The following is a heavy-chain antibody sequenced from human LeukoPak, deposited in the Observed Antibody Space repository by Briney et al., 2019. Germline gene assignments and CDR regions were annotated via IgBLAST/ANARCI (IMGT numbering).Heavy chain of an antibody. V-gene: IGHV3-21*04. Sequence: GGSLRLSCAASGFTFSSYSMNWVRQAPGKGLEWVSSISSSSSYIYYADSVKGRFTISRDNSKNTLHLQMNSLRAEDTAVYYCARVGSGNYYKYFEHWGRGTLVTVSS. J-gene: IGHJ4*02. CDR1: GFTFSSYS. CDR2: ISSSSSYI. CDR3: ARVGSGNYYKYFEH. D-gene: IGHD1-26*01.